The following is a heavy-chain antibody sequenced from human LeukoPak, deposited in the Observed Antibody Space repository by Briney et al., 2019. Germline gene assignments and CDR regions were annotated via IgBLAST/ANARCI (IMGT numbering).Heavy chain of an antibody. V-gene: IGHV3-48*01. CDR3: ARDPYYYDSSGYYHYYYYYMDV. CDR2: ISSSSSTI. D-gene: IGHD3-22*01. CDR1: RFTFSSYW. Sequence: GGSLRLSCAASRFTFSSYWMSWVRQAPGKGLEWVSYISSSSSTIYYADSVKGRFTISRDNAKNSLYLQMNSLRAEDTAVYYCARDPYYYDSSGYYHYYYYYMDVWGRGATVTVS. J-gene: IGHJ6*03.